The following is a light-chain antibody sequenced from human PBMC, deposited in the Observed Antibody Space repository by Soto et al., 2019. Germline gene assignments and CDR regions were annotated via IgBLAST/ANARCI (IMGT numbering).Light chain of an antibody. CDR3: CSYAANYTYV. CDR1: SSDVGGYNY. Sequence: QSALTQPRSVSGSPGQSVTVSCTGTSSDVGGYNYVSWFQQYPGRAPKLIIYDVTERPSGVPDRFSGSKSGNTASLTISGLQADDEADYYCCSYAANYTYVFGAGTKLTVL. CDR2: DVT. J-gene: IGLJ1*01. V-gene: IGLV2-11*01.